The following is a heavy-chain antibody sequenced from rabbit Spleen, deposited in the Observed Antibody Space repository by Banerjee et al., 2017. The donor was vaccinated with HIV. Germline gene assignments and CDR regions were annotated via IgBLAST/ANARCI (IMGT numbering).Heavy chain of an antibody. CDR2: VDVDRGSI. J-gene: IGHJ4*01. V-gene: IGHV1S40*01. Sequence: QSLEESGGDLVKPGASLTLTCTASGFSFSAGYYVCWVRQAPGKGLEWIACVDVDRGSIHYASWAKGRFTISKTSSTTVTLQVTSLTAADTATYFCARDAAGREDFNLWGQGTLVTVS. CDR1: GFSFSAGYY. CDR3: ARDAAGREDFNL. D-gene: IGHD4-1*01.